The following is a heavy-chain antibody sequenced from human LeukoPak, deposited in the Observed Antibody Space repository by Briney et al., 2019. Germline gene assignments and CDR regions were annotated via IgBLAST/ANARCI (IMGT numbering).Heavy chain of an antibody. Sequence: GGSLRLSCAASGFTFDDYAMHWVRQAPGKGLEWVSGISWNSGSIGYADSVKGRFTISRDNAKNSLYLQMNSLRAEDMALYYCAKAEGSSIAARPQYWGQGTLVTVSS. CDR2: ISWNSGSI. V-gene: IGHV3-9*03. CDR3: AKAEGSSIAARPQY. D-gene: IGHD6-6*01. J-gene: IGHJ1*01. CDR1: GFTFDDYA.